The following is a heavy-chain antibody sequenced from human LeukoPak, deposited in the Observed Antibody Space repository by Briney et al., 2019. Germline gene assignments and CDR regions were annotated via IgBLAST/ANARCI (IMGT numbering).Heavy chain of an antibody. D-gene: IGHD2-2*01. CDR2: VYYSGST. V-gene: IGHV4-39*01. Sequence: SETLSLTCTVSGGSISSSSYYWDWVRQPPGKGLEWIGSVYYSGSTYYNPSLKSRVTISVDASKNQFSLKLSSVTAADTAVYYCARNHCSSTSCYFWYFDYWGQGTLVTVSS. CDR3: ARNHCSSTSCYFWYFDY. J-gene: IGHJ4*02. CDR1: GGSISSSSYY.